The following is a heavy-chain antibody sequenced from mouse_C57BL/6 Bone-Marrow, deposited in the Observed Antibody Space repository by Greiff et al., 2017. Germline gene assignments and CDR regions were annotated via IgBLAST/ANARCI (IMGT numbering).Heavy chain of an antibody. CDR1: GYTFTDYY. CDR3: ARSVYYSKSYFDY. CDR2: INPYNGGT. V-gene: IGHV1-19*01. Sequence: EVQLQQSGPVLVKPGASVKMSCKASGYTFTDYYMNWVKQSHGKSLEWIGVINPYNGGTSYNQKFKGKATLTVDKSSSTAYLELNSLTSEDSAVYYCARSVYYSKSYFDYWGQGTTLTVAS. D-gene: IGHD2-5*01. J-gene: IGHJ2*01.